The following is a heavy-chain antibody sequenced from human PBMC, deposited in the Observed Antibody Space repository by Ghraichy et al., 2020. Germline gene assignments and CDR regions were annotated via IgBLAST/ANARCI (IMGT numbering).Heavy chain of an antibody. Sequence: ASVKVSCKASGYTFTSYDINWVRQATGQGLEWMGWMNPNSGNTGYAQKFQGRVTMTRNTSISTAYMELSSLRSEDTAVYYCARERGGQAPYYYYGMDVWGKGTTVTVSS. CDR1: GYTFTSYD. D-gene: IGHD3-10*01. V-gene: IGHV1-8*01. J-gene: IGHJ6*04. CDR2: MNPNSGNT. CDR3: ARERGGQAPYYYYGMDV.